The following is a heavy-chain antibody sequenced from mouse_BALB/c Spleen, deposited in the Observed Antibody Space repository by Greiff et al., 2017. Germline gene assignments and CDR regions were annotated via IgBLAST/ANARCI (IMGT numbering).Heavy chain of an antibody. CDR1: GFTFSSFG. Sequence: DVMLVESGGGLVQPGGSRKLSCAASGFTFSSFGMHWVRQAPEKGLEWVAYISSGSSTIYYADTVKGRFTISRDNPKNTLFLQMNSLRSEDTAMYYCARGEIDDFDDWGEGTTVTVSS. CDR3: ARGEIDDFDD. J-gene: IGHJ1*01. CDR2: ISSGSSTI. V-gene: IGHV5-17*02. D-gene: IGHD2-3*01.